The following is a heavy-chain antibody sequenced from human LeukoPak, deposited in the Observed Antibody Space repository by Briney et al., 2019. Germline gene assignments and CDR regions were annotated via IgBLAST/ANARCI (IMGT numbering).Heavy chain of an antibody. J-gene: IGHJ4*02. Sequence: ASVKVSCKSSGYTFTTYGITWVRQAPGQGLEWMGWISTYNGDTNYAQKLQGRVTMTTDTSTSTAYMELRSLRSDDTAMYYCARDRMDTGTYFDYWGQGTLVTVSS. CDR1: GYTFTTYG. V-gene: IGHV1-18*01. D-gene: IGHD5-18*01. CDR2: ISTYNGDT. CDR3: ARDRMDTGTYFDY.